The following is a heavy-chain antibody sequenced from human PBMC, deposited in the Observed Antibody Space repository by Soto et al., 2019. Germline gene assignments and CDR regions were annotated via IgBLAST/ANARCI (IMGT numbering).Heavy chain of an antibody. D-gene: IGHD6-13*01. CDR1: GFTFSNAW. CDR3: TTEVGAAAEEDAFDI. V-gene: IGHV3-15*01. J-gene: IGHJ3*02. CDR2: IKSKTDGGTT. Sequence: GGSLRLSCAASGFTFSNAWMSWVRQAPGKGLEWVGRIKSKTDGGTTDYAAPVKGRFTISRDDSKNTLYLQMNSLKTEDTAVYYCTTEVGAAAEEDAFDIWGQGTMVTVSS.